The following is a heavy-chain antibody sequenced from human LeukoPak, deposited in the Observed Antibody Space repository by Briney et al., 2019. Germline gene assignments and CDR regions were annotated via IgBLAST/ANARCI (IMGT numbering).Heavy chain of an antibody. CDR3: AKGRSRFLEGSLDY. D-gene: IGHD3-3*01. J-gene: IGHJ4*02. Sequence: GGSLRLSCAASGFTFSSYAMSWVRQAPGKGLEWVSAISGSGGSTYYADSVEGRFTITRDNSKNTLYLQMNSLRAEDTAVYYCAKGRSRFLEGSLDYWGQGTLVTVSS. CDR2: ISGSGGST. CDR1: GFTFSSYA. V-gene: IGHV3-23*01.